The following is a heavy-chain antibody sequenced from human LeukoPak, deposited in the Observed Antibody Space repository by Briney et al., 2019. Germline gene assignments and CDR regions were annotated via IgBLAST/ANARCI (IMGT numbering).Heavy chain of an antibody. CDR3: AREDGYSDSSEFDY. CDR2: ISNSGSDI. V-gene: IGHV3-21*01. D-gene: IGHD5-24*01. J-gene: IGHJ4*02. CDR1: GFTFDDYG. Sequence: PGGSLRLSCAASGFTFDDYGMSWVRQAPGKGLEWVSSISNSGSDIYYRDSVKGRFTISRDNAKNSLDLHLNSLRAEDTAVYYCAREDGYSDSSEFDYWGQGTLVLVSS.